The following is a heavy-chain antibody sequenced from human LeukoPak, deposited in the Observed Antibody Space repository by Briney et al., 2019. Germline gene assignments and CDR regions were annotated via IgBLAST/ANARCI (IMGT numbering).Heavy chain of an antibody. CDR3: ARVFAYCSSTSCLDY. Sequence: ASVKVSCKVSGYTLTELSMHWVRQAPGKGLEWMGGFDPEDGETIYAQKFQGRVTMTTDTSTSTAYMEVRGLRSDDTAVYYCARVFAYCSSTSCLDYWGQGTLVTVSS. J-gene: IGHJ4*02. D-gene: IGHD2-2*01. CDR2: FDPEDGET. V-gene: IGHV1-24*01. CDR1: GYTLTELS.